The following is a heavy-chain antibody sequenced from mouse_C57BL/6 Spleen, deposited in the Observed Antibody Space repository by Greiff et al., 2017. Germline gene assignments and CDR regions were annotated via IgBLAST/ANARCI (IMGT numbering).Heavy chain of an antibody. D-gene: IGHD2-14*01. CDR3: ARRYVWYFDV. Sequence: EVQLQQSGPELVKPGASVKIPCKASGYTFTDYNMDWVKQSHGKSLEWIGDINPNNGGTIYNQKFKGKATLTVDKSSSTVYMELRSLTSEDTAVYYCARRYVWYFDVWGTGTTVTVSS. CDR1: GYTFTDYN. CDR2: INPNNGGT. J-gene: IGHJ1*03. V-gene: IGHV1-18*01.